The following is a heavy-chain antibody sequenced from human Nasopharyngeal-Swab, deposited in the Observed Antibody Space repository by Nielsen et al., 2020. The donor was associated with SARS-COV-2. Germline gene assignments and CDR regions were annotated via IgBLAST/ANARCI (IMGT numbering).Heavy chain of an antibody. J-gene: IGHJ5*02. CDR2: ISAYNGNT. CDR1: GYTFTSYG. Sequence: ASVKVSCKASGYTFTSYGISWVRQAPGQGLEWMGWISAYNGNTNYAQKLQGRVTMTTDTSTSTAYMELRSLRSDDTAVYYCAREATVTASDMFDPWGQGTLVTVSS. V-gene: IGHV1-18*01. D-gene: IGHD4-17*01. CDR3: AREATVTASDMFDP.